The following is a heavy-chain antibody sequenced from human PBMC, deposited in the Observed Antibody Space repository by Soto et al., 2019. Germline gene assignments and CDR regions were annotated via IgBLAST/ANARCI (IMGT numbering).Heavy chain of an antibody. Sequence: EVQLLESGGGLVQPGGSLRLSCAASGFTFSSYAMNWVRQAPGKGLEWVSAISSSGDRTYYADSVKGRFTISRDNSKNTLYLQVNSLRGDDTAVYYCAKSNLYCSGTSCYVFDFWGQGTLVTVSS. CDR1: GFTFSSYA. D-gene: IGHD2-2*01. CDR3: AKSNLYCSGTSCYVFDF. V-gene: IGHV3-23*01. CDR2: ISSSGDRT. J-gene: IGHJ4*02.